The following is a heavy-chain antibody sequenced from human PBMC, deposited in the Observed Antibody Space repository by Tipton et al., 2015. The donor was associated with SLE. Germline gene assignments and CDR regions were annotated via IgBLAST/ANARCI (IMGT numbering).Heavy chain of an antibody. Sequence: QSGAEVKKPGASVKVSCKASGYTFTSYGISWVRQAPGQGLEWMGWISAYNGNTNYAQKLQGRVTMTTDTSTSTAYMELRSLRSDDTAVYYCARDGSGHRNYYYYGMDVWGQGTTVTVSS. CDR2: ISAYNGNT. J-gene: IGHJ6*02. CDR3: ARDGSGHRNYYYYGMDV. V-gene: IGHV1-18*01. CDR1: GYTFTSYG. D-gene: IGHD3-3*01.